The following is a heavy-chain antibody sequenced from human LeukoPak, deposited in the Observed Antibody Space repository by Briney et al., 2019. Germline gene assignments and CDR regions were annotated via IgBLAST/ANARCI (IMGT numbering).Heavy chain of an antibody. CDR2: ISGSGGST. D-gene: IGHD3-10*01. CDR3: ARDGSGRVPEMSAPDY. Sequence: GGSLRLSCAASGFTFSSYAMSWVRQAPGKGLEWVSAISGSGGSTYYADSVKGRFTISRDNSKNTLYLQMNSLRAEDTAVYYCARDGSGRVPEMSAPDYWGQGTLVTVSS. J-gene: IGHJ4*02. CDR1: GFTFSSYA. V-gene: IGHV3-23*01.